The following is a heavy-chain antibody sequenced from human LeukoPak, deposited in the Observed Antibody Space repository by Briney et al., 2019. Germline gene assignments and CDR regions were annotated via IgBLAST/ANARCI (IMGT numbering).Heavy chain of an antibody. Sequence: PSETLSLTCTVSGSSISSYYWSWIRQPPGKGLEWIGYIYYSGSTNYNPSLKSRVTISVDTSKNQFSLKLSSVTAADTAVYYCAGGFRAFGVVSELFDPWGQGTLVTVSS. J-gene: IGHJ5*02. D-gene: IGHD3-3*01. V-gene: IGHV4-59*01. CDR3: AGGFRAFGVVSELFDP. CDR2: IYYSGST. CDR1: GSSISSYY.